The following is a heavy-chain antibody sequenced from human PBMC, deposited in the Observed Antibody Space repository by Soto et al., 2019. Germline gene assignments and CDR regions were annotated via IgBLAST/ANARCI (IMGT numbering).Heavy chain of an antibody. V-gene: IGHV2-5*02. Sequence: QITLKESGPTLVKPTQTLTLTCTFSGFSLTTRGVGVGWIRQPPGKALECLALIYWDDGKRYSPSLQSRLSNTKDTSKNQVVLTMTNVDPVDTATYYCAHIPNYYQYDWFDPWGQGTLVSVSS. CDR1: GFSLTTRGVG. CDR2: IYWDDGK. CDR3: AHIPNYYQYDWFDP. J-gene: IGHJ5*02. D-gene: IGHD3-16*01.